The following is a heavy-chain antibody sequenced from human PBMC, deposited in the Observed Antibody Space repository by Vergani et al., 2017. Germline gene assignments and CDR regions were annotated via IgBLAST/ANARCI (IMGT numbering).Heavy chain of an antibody. CDR1: GYTFSNYY. J-gene: IGHJ4*02. D-gene: IGHD6-19*01. Sequence: QVQVVQSGAEVKKSGASVKVSCKTSGYTFSNYYMHWVRQAPGQGLEWMGIINPSGGHTNYAQKFQGRVTITRDTSTSTVYMELSSLRSEDTAVYYCAGDREVAGHDYWGQGTLVTVSS. CDR3: AGDREVAGHDY. V-gene: IGHV1-46*01. CDR2: INPSGGHT.